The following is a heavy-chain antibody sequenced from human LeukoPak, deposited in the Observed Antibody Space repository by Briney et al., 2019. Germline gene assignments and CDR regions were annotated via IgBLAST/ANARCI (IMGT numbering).Heavy chain of an antibody. J-gene: IGHJ4*02. CDR1: GGSISSRGYS. D-gene: IGHD2-2*02. CDR3: ARERGAIGY. Sequence: PSQTLSLTCAVSGGSISSRGYSWSWIRQPPGKGLEYIGYIYDSGSTYYNPSLKSRVTIPVDRSKNQFSLKLSSVTAADTAVYYCARERGAIGYWGQGTLVTVSS. CDR2: IYDSGST. V-gene: IGHV4-30-2*01.